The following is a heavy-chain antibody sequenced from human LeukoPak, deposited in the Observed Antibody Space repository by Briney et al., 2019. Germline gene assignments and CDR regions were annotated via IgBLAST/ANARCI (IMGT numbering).Heavy chain of an antibody. D-gene: IGHD2-21*02. J-gene: IGHJ6*02. V-gene: IGHV1-69*13. CDR1: GGTFSSYA. CDR3: ASWPAYCGGDCYGAYYYYYGMDV. Sequence: GASVKVSCKASGGTFSSYAISWVRQAPGQGLEWMGGIIPIFGTANYAQKFQGRVTITADESTSTAYMELSSLRSEDTAVYYCASWPAYCGGDCYGAYYYYYGMDVWGQGTTVTVSS. CDR2: IIPIFGTA.